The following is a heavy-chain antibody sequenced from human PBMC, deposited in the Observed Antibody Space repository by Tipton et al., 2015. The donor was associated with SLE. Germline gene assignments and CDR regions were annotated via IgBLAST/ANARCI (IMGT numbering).Heavy chain of an antibody. CDR2: INHSGST. CDR3: AREYYYDSSGYPSLYYYGTDV. V-gene: IGHV4-34*01. Sequence: TLSLTCAVYGGSFSGYYWSWIRQPPGKGLEWIGEINHSGSTNYNPSLKSRVTISVDTSKNQFSLKLSSVTAADTAVYYCAREYYYDSSGYPSLYYYGTDVWGQGPTVTVSS. J-gene: IGHJ6*02. CDR1: GGSFSGYY. D-gene: IGHD3-22*01.